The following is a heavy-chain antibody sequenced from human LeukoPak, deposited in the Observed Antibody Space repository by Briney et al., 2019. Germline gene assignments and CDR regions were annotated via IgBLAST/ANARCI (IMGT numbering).Heavy chain of an antibody. CDR1: GFTFSSHA. J-gene: IGHJ4*02. Sequence: GGSLRLSCAASGFTFSSHAMSWVRQAPGKGLEWVSAISGSGGSTYYADSVKGRFTISRDNSKNTLYLQMNSLRAEDTAVYYCAKRRVAATSQVLYFDYWGQGTLVTVSS. CDR3: AKRRVAATSQVLYFDY. D-gene: IGHD2-15*01. V-gene: IGHV3-23*01. CDR2: ISGSGGST.